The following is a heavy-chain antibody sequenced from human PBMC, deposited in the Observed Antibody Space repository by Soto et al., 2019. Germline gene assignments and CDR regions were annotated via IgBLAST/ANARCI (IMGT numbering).Heavy chain of an antibody. J-gene: IGHJ2*01. V-gene: IGHV3-7*05. CDR2: IKQDGSGK. Sequence: KGLEWVANIKQDGSGKYYVDSVKGRFTISRDNAKNSLYLQMNSLRAEDTAVYYCARIDGEGLWGFFFQAEDGIRDVCSVSAFLLNRSSDL. D-gene: IGHD2-15*01. CDR3: ARIDGEGLWGFFFQAEDGIRDVCSVSAFLLNRSSDL.